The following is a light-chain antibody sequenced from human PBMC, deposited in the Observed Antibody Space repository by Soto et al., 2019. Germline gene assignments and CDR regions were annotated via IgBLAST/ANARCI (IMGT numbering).Light chain of an antibody. J-gene: IGLJ2*01. Sequence: QSALTQPASVSGSPGQSITISCTGTSSDVGGYNYVSWYQQHPGKAPKLMIYDVSNRPSGVSNRFSGSKSGNTASLTISGLQAEDEADYYCSSPTSSSTYVVFGGGTKVTVL. CDR1: SSDVGGYNY. CDR3: SSPTSSSTYVV. V-gene: IGLV2-14*01. CDR2: DVS.